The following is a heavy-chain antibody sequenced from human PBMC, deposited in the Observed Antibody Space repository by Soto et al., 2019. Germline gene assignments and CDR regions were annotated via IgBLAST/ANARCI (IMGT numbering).Heavy chain of an antibody. CDR2: ISYDGSNK. D-gene: IGHD3-22*01. CDR1: GFTFGSYA. V-gene: IGHV3-30-3*01. CDR3: ARGYGAYDSSTPPDY. Sequence: GGSLRLSCAASGFTFGSYAMHWVRQAPGKGLEWVAVISYDGSNKYYADSVKGRFTISRDNSKNTLYLQMNSLRAEDTAVYYCARGYGAYDSSTPPDYWGQGTLVTVSS. J-gene: IGHJ4*02.